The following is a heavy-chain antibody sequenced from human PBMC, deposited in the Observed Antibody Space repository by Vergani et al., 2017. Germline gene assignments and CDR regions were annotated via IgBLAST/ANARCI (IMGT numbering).Heavy chain of an antibody. V-gene: IGHV3-48*04. Sequence: EVQLVESGGGLVQPGGSLRLSCAASGFTFSSYSMNWVRQAPGKGLEWVSYISSSSSTIYYADSVKGRFTISRDNAKNSLYLQMNSLRAEDTAVYYCARDRAWGLGELSYFDYWGQGTLVTVSS. J-gene: IGHJ4*02. CDR2: ISSSSSTI. CDR3: ARDRAWGLGELSYFDY. CDR1: GFTFSSYS. D-gene: IGHD3-16*02.